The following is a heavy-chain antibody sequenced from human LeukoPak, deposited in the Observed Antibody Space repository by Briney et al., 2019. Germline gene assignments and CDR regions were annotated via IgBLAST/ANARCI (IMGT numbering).Heavy chain of an antibody. CDR2: ISGSGGST. V-gene: IGHV3-23*01. Sequence: GALRLSCAASGFTFSSYAMSWVRQAPGKGLEWVSAISGSGGSTHYADSVKGRFTISRDNSKNTLYLQMNSLRAEGTAVYYCVKARVSSYGSGNPYGIDVWGKGTTVTVSS. J-gene: IGHJ6*04. D-gene: IGHD3-10*01. CDR3: VKARVSSYGSGNPYGIDV. CDR1: GFTFSSYA.